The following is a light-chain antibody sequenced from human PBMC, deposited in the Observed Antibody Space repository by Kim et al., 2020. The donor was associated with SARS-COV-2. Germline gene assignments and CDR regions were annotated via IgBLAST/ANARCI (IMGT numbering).Light chain of an antibody. J-gene: IGLJ3*02. CDR3: AAWDDSLNGPV. CDR1: SSNIGSNT. CDR2: SNN. Sequence: ELTQPPSASGTPGQRVTISCSGSSSNIGSNTVNWYQQLPGPAPKLLIYSNNQRASGVPDRFSGSKSGTSATLAISGLQAEDEADYYCAAWDDSLNGPVLGGGTQVTV. V-gene: IGLV1-44*01.